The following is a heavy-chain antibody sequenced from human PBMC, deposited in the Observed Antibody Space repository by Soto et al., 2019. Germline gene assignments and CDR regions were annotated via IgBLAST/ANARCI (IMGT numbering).Heavy chain of an antibody. J-gene: IGHJ3*02. D-gene: IGHD2-15*01. Sequence: GGSLRLSCAASGFTFRDYYMTWIRQAPGKGLEWVSYISSSGTGIYYPDSVRGRFTISRDNAKNSLYLQMSSLRAEDTAVYYCARAYSDAFDIWGQGTMGTVS. V-gene: IGHV3-11*01. CDR1: GFTFRDYY. CDR3: ARAYSDAFDI. CDR2: ISSSGTGI.